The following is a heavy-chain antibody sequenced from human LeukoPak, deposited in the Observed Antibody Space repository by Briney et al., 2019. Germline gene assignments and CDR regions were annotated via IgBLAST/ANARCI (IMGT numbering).Heavy chain of an antibody. D-gene: IGHD3-10*01. CDR2: IYFSGSP. Sequence: SKTLSLSSTVSGGSISSSSYYWGWIRHPPGKALEWIGMIYFSGSPYYNPSLKSRVTISVDTSKNQFSLKLSSVTAADTAVYYCARQSTVLWFGELLDTCFDYWGQGALVTASS. V-gene: IGHV4-39*01. CDR3: ARQSTVLWFGELLDTCFDY. CDR1: GGSISSSSYY. J-gene: IGHJ4*02.